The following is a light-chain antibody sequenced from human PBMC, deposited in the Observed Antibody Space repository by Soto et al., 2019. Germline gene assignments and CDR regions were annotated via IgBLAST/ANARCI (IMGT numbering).Light chain of an antibody. Sequence: EIVLTQSPGTLSLSPGERATLSCRASQSVNNNYLAWFQQKPGQAPRLLVYGASSRATGNPDRFSCSGSVTDCTLTISILEPEDCAVYYCQQYAISPRTFGQGTNLEIK. CDR1: QSVNNNY. CDR2: GAS. J-gene: IGKJ2*01. V-gene: IGKV3-20*01. CDR3: QQYAISPRT.